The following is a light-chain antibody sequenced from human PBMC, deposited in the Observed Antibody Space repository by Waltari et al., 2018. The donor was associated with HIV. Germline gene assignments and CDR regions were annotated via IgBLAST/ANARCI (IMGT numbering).Light chain of an antibody. V-gene: IGKV3-15*01. CDR3: QQYNKWPGT. Sequence: EIVMTQSPATLSVSPGERATLSCRASQSVSSNLAWYQQKPGQAPRLLIYGASTRATGSPARVSGSGSGTEFTLTISSLQSEDFAGYYCQQYNKWPGTFGQGTKVEIK. CDR2: GAS. J-gene: IGKJ1*01. CDR1: QSVSSN.